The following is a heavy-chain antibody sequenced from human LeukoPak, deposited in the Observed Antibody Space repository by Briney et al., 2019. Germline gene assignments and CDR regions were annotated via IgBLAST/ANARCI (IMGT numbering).Heavy chain of an antibody. J-gene: IGHJ5*02. Sequence: PSETLSLTCAVSGGSISSGGYSWSWIRQPPGKGLEWIGYIYHSGSTYYNPSLKSRVTISVDRSKNQFSLKLSSVTAADTAVYYCARDGGKGRYNWFDPWGQGTLVIVSS. D-gene: IGHD3-16*01. CDR2: IYHSGST. CDR1: GGSISSGGYS. CDR3: ARDGGKGRYNWFDP. V-gene: IGHV4-30-2*01.